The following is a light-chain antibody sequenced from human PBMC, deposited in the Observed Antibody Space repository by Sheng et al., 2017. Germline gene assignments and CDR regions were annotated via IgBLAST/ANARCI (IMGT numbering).Light chain of an antibody. V-gene: IGKV1-5*03. CDR3: QQYGSYVVGLA. Sequence: DVQMTQSPSSLSASIGDKVTIACRASESIPPFLAWYQQKPGKPPTLLIYESSTLNVGVPSRFSGSGSGTEFTLTINNVQPDDFATYYCQQYGSYVVGLAFGGGTKLEIK. CDR2: ESS. CDR1: ESIPPF. J-gene: IGKJ4*01.